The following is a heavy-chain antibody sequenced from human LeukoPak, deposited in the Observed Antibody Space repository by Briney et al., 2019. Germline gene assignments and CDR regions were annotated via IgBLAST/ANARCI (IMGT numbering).Heavy chain of an antibody. CDR1: GGSFSGYY. CDR2: INHSGST. Sequence: SETLSLTRAVYGGSFSGYYWSWIRQPPGKGLEWIGEINHSGSTNYNPSLKSRVTISVDTSKNQFSLKLSSVTAADTAVYFCARGPYSYDSSGAFDIWGQGTMVTVSS. V-gene: IGHV4-34*01. CDR3: ARGPYSYDSSGAFDI. J-gene: IGHJ3*02. D-gene: IGHD3-22*01.